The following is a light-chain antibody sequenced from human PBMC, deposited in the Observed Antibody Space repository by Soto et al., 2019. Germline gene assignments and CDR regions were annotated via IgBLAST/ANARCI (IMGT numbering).Light chain of an antibody. CDR3: QHYNSYPYT. Sequence: DIQMTQSPSTLSASAGDRVTITCRTSQTISSWLAWYQQKPGKAPKLLIYDASTLASGAPSRFSGSGSGTEFTLTFSSLQPDDFATYYCQHYNSYPYTFGQGTELEIK. V-gene: IGKV1-5*01. CDR1: QTISSW. CDR2: DAS. J-gene: IGKJ2*01.